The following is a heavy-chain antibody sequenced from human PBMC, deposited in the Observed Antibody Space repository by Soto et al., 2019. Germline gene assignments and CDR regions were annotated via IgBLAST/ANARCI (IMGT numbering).Heavy chain of an antibody. J-gene: IGHJ4*02. Sequence: QVQLVQSGAEVKKPGSSVKVSCKASGGTFSSYALSWVRQAPGQGLEWMGGNIPMSGATNYAQKFQGRVTFTADESTTTAYLELTSLRSEDTAVYYCARGGPEDDYWGQGTLVTVSS. CDR2: NIPMSGAT. D-gene: IGHD1-26*01. V-gene: IGHV1-69*12. CDR1: GGTFSSYA. CDR3: ARGGPEDDY.